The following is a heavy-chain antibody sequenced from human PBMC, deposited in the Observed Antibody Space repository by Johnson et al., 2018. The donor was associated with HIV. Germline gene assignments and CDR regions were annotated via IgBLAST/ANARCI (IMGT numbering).Heavy chain of an antibody. CDR3: AKDCGDYYESSGYYHDAVDI. CDR2: ISYDGSNK. D-gene: IGHD3-22*01. V-gene: IGHV3-33*05. Sequence: QVQLVESGGGVVQPGRSLRLSCAASGFTFSSYGMHWVRQAPGKGLEWVAIISYDGSNKYYADSVKGRFTISRDNSKNTLYLQMNSLRAEDTAVYYCAKDCGDYYESSGYYHDAVDIWGQGTMVTVSS. J-gene: IGHJ3*02. CDR1: GFTFSSYG.